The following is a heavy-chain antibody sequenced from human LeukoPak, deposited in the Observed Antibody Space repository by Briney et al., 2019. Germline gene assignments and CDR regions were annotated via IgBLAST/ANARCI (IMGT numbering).Heavy chain of an antibody. J-gene: IGHJ4*02. Sequence: GGSLRLSCAASAFTFSSYSMNWVRQAPGKGLEWVSSISSSSSYIYYADSVKGRFTISRDNAKNSLYLQMNSLLSDDTAVYYDARHGSGSSYDYWGQGTLVTVSS. CDR3: ARHGSGSSYDY. D-gene: IGHD5-12*01. V-gene: IGHV3-21*04. CDR2: ISSSSSYI. CDR1: AFTFSSYS.